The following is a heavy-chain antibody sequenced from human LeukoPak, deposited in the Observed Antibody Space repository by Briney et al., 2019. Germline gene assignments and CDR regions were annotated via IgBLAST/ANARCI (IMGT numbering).Heavy chain of an antibody. V-gene: IGHV1-46*01. Sequence: ASVKVSCKASGYTFTSYYMHWVRQAPGQGLEWMGIINPSGGSTSYAQKFQGRVTMARDTSTSTVYMELSSLRSEDTAVYYCARDLSKRGRDYWGQGTLVTVSS. J-gene: IGHJ4*02. CDR1: GYTFTSYY. D-gene: IGHD3-10*01. CDR2: INPSGGST. CDR3: ARDLSKRGRDY.